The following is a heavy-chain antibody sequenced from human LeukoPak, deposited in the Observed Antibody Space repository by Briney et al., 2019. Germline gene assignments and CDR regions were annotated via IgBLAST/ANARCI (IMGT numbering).Heavy chain of an antibody. J-gene: IGHJ4*02. CDR2: ISGSGDST. D-gene: IGHD6-13*01. CDR3: AKTRPLDSSSWSHGDY. V-gene: IGHV3-23*01. Sequence: GGSLRLSCAASGFTFSSYAMSWVRQAPGKGLEWVSAISGSGDSTYYGDSVKGRFTISRDDSKNTLYLQMNSLRAEDTAVYYCAKTRPLDSSSWSHGDYWGQGTLVTVSS. CDR1: GFTFSSYA.